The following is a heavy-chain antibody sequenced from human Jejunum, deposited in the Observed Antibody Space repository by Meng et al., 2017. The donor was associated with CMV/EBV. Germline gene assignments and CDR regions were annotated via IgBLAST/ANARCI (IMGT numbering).Heavy chain of an antibody. J-gene: IGHJ4*02. CDR3: AKDWSGGQSGFPDY. D-gene: IGHD2-15*01. Sequence: EFTFSNLGMHWVRQAPGKGLEWVAVIWSDGSNKLYGDSVKGRFIISRDNSKNTLYLQMNSLRADDTAFYYCAKDWSGGQSGFPDYWGQGTLVTVSS. CDR1: EFTFSNLG. V-gene: IGHV3-33*06. CDR2: IWSDGSNK.